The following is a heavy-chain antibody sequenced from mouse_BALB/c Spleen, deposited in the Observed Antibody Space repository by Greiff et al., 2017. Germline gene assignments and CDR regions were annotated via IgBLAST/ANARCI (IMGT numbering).Heavy chain of an antibody. D-gene: IGHD2-2*01. J-gene: IGHJ3*01. CDR3: AREDGYDPFAY. Sequence: EVQLVESGGGLVKPGGSLKLSCAASGFTFSSYAMSWVRQSPEKRLEWVAEISSGGSYTYYPDTVTGRFTISRDNAKNTLYLEMSSLRSEDTAMYYCAREDGYDPFAYWGQGTLVTVSA. CDR1: GFTFSSYA. CDR2: ISSGGSYT. V-gene: IGHV5-9-4*01.